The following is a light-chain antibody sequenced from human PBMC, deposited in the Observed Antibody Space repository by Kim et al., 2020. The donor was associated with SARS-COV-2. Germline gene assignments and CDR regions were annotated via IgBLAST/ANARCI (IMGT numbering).Light chain of an antibody. V-gene: IGKV1-39*01. CDR3: QQTYSSPLT. CDR1: QSISTY. CDR2: AAS. J-gene: IGKJ4*01. Sequence: ASVGGGVTITCRASQSISTYLNWYQQNPGNAPKLLIYAASSLQSGVPSRFSGSGSGTDFTLTINSLQPEDFATYSCQQTYSSPLTFGGGTKVDIK.